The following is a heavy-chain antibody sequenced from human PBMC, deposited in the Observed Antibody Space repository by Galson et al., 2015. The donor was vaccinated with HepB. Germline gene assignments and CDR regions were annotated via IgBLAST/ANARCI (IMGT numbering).Heavy chain of an antibody. J-gene: IGHJ4*02. CDR1: GFIFSSYG. CDR2: IWYDGSNK. V-gene: IGHV3-33*01. D-gene: IGHD3-16*01. Sequence: PRLSCAASGFIFSSYGMHWVHQAPGKGLEWVAIIWYDGSNKYYADSVKGRFTISRDNSKNTLYLQMNSLRVEDTVVYYCARDLMRFDYGDYWGQGTLVTVSS. CDR3: ARDLMRFDYGDY.